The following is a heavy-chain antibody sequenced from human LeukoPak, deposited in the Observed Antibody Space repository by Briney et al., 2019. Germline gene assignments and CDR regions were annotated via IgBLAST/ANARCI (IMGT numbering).Heavy chain of an antibody. D-gene: IGHD3-3*01. Sequence: SETLSLTCTVSGYSISSGYYWGWIRPPPGKGLEWIGSIYYSGSTYYNPSLKSRVTISVDTSKNQFSLKLSSVTAADTAVYYCARGLYYDFWSGYGVWFDPWGQGTLVTVSS. CDR2: IYYSGST. CDR3: ARGLYYDFWSGYGVWFDP. CDR1: GYSISSGYY. V-gene: IGHV4-38-2*02. J-gene: IGHJ5*02.